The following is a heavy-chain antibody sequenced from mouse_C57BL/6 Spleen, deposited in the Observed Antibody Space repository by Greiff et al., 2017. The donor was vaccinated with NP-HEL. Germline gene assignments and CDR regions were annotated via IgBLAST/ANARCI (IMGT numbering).Heavy chain of an antibody. J-gene: IGHJ2*01. CDR3: AVFITTVVDYFDY. V-gene: IGHV1-53*01. D-gene: IGHD1-1*01. CDR2: INPSNGGT. CDR1: GYTFTSYW. Sequence: QVQLQQPGPELVKPGASVKLSCKASGYTFTSYWMHWVKQRPGQGLEWIGNINPSNGGTNYNEKFQSKATLTVDKSSSTAYMQLSSLTSEDSAVYYWAVFITTVVDYFDYWGQGTTLTVSS.